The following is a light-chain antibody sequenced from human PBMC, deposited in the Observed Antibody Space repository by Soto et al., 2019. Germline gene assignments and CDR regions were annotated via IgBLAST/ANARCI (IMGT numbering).Light chain of an antibody. CDR1: QSVSSNY. Sequence: EIVLTQSPGTLSLSPGERATLSCRASQSVSSNYLAWYQQKPGQAPRLLIYGASRGAAGIPDRFSGSGSGTDFTLTISRLEPEDFAVYFCQQYVRSHMFTFGQGTKLEVK. CDR3: QQYVRSHMFT. V-gene: IGKV3-20*01. CDR2: GAS. J-gene: IGKJ2*01.